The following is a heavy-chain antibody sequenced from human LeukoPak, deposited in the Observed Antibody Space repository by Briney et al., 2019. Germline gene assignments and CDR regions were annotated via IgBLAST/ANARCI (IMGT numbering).Heavy chain of an antibody. Sequence: GESLQISCQGSGYSFTSYWIGWVRQMPGKGLEWMGIIYPGDSDTRYSPSFQGQVTISADKSISTAYLQWSSLKASDTAIYYCAVSGYSSGWGLFDYWGQGTLVTVSS. CDR1: GYSFTSYW. CDR2: IYPGDSDT. V-gene: IGHV5-51*01. CDR3: AVSGYSSGWGLFDY. D-gene: IGHD6-19*01. J-gene: IGHJ4*02.